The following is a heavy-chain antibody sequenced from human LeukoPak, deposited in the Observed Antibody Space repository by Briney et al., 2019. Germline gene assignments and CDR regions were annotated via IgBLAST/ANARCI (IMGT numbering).Heavy chain of an antibody. Sequence: HPGGSPRLSCAASGLTFSNYWMSWVRQAPGKGLEWVANIKQDGSEEYYVDSVKGRFTISRDNAKNSLFLQMNSLRAEDTAVYYCAGLILGYCSTVSCYSWFDPWGQGTLVTVSS. CDR3: AGLILGYCSTVSCYSWFDP. CDR2: IKQDGSEE. D-gene: IGHD2-2*01. V-gene: IGHV3-7*01. CDR1: GLTFSNYW. J-gene: IGHJ5*02.